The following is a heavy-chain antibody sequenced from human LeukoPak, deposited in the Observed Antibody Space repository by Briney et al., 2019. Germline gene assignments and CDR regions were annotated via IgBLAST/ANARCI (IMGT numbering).Heavy chain of an antibody. CDR1: GGTLRSYG. CDR2: IIPILGWT. D-gene: IGHD1-1*01. CDR3: ARVTAAPTGYNWFDP. J-gene: IGHJ5*02. V-gene: IGHV1-69*04. Sequence: SVKVSCKASGGTLRSYGISWVRQAPGQGREWMGRIIPILGWTNYAQKFQGRVTITADTTTRTVYMEVSSLRSEDTAVYYCARVTAAPTGYNWFDPWGQGTLVTVSS.